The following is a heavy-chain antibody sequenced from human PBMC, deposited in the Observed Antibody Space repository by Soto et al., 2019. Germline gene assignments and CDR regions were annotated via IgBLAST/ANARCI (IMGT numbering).Heavy chain of an antibody. D-gene: IGHD2-21*02. Sequence: QVQLVESGGDVVQPGKSLRLSCAASVFTFSAYGMHWVRRAPGKGLEWVALIWYDGSHRSYADSVRGRFSISRDNSQNRLYLQMNSLRAEDTAVYYCAKVHRFAGDGDYWGQGTLVTVSS. CDR2: IWYDGSHR. CDR1: VFTFSAYG. V-gene: IGHV3-33*06. J-gene: IGHJ4*02. CDR3: AKVHRFAGDGDY.